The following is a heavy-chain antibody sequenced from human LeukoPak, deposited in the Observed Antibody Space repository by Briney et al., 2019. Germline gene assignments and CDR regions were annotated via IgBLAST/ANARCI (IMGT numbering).Heavy chain of an antibody. CDR3: ARGSGSSYFDL. V-gene: IGHV4-4*02. Sequence: SETLSLTCAVSGGSISGSNWWSWVRQPPGKGLEWIGEIFHSGSTNYSPSLKSRVTISIDKSKNQFSLKLSSVTAADTAVYYCARGSGSSYFDLWGQGTLVTVSS. D-gene: IGHD1-26*01. CDR2: IFHSGST. CDR1: GGSISGSNW. J-gene: IGHJ4*02.